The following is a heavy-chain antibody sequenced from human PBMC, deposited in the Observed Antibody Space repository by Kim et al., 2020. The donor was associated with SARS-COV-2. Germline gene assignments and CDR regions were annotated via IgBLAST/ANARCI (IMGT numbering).Heavy chain of an antibody. V-gene: IGHV4-34*01. J-gene: IGHJ3*02. Sequence: SETLSLTCTVYGGSFSGYYWSWIRQPPGKGLEWIGEINHSGSTNYNPSLKSRVTISVDTSKNQFSLKLSSVTAAATAVDYFSRVSIAVAVPRRAFDIWG. CDR3: SRVSIAVAVPRRAFDI. D-gene: IGHD6-19*01. CDR1: GGSFSGYY. CDR2: INHSGST.